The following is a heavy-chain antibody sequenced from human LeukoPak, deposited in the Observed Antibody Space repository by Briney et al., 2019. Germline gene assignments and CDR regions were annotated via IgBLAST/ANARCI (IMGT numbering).Heavy chain of an antibody. CDR3: ARTYNPDY. CDR1: GFTFSSTG. D-gene: IGHD1-14*01. V-gene: IGHV3-30*02. CDR2: IRYDGNNK. J-gene: IGHJ4*02. Sequence: GGSLRLSCTASGFTFSSTGMHWVRQAPGKGLEWVSYIRYDGNNKYYGDSVKGRLTVSRDNSKNTLYLQMNSLRVEDTAVYYCARTYNPDYWGQGTLVTVSS.